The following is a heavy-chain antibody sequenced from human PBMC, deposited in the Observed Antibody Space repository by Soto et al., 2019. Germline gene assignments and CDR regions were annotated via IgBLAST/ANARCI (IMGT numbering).Heavy chain of an antibody. CDR3: ARVLVRGVIITTAFTLGN. CDR1: GYNFTSYY. V-gene: IGHV1-46*03. Sequence: ASVKVSCKASGYNFTSYYMHWVRQAPGQGLEWMGIINPSGGSTSYAQKFQGRVTMTRDTSTSTVYMELSSLRSEDTAVYYCARVLVRGVIITTAFTLGNWGQGTLVTVSS. D-gene: IGHD3-10*01. J-gene: IGHJ4*02. CDR2: INPSGGST.